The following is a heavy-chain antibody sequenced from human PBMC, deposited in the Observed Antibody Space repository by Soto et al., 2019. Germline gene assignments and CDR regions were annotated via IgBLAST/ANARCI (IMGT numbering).Heavy chain of an antibody. CDR3: GGGGGVGVAGSAAFDM. D-gene: IGHD3-3*01. CDR2: INPATGAA. CDR1: GYPVTAYY. J-gene: IGHJ3*02. Sequence: QLHLVQSGAVVKKPGASVTVSCSASGYPVTAYYMHWVRQAPGRGLEWMGGINPATGAAKYTQTFQGGVTMTRDTSTSTVFMELSGLTSEDPAVFYGGGGGGVGVAGSAAFDMWGQGTLVTVSS. V-gene: IGHV1-2*02.